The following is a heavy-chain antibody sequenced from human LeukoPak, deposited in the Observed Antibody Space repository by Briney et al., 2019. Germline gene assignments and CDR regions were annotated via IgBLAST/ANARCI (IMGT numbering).Heavy chain of an antibody. V-gene: IGHV1-46*01. CDR2: IYPRDGST. CDR3: ARDQEGFDY. Sequence: GESLKISCKGSGYTFTGYYMHWVRQAPGQGLEWMGMIYPRDGSTSYAQKFQGRVTVTRDTSTSTVHMELSGLRSEDTAVYYCARDQEGFDYWGQGTLVTVSS. J-gene: IGHJ4*02. CDR1: GYTFTGYY.